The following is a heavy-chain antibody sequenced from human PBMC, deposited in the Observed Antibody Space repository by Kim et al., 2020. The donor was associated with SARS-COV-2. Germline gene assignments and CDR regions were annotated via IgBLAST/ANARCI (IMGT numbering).Heavy chain of an antibody. V-gene: IGHV3-30*04. CDR3: ARARGGDKAFLDY. CDR2: ISYDGSNK. Sequence: GGSLRLSCAASGFTFSSYAMHWVRQAPGKGLEWVAVISYDGSNKYYADSVKGRFTISRDNSKNTLYLQMNSLRAEDTAVYYCARARGGDKAFLDYWGQGTLVTVSS. D-gene: IGHD2-21*02. J-gene: IGHJ4*02. CDR1: GFTFSSYA.